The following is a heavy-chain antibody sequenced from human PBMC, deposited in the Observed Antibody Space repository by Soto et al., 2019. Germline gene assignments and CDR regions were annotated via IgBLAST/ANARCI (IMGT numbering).Heavy chain of an antibody. V-gene: IGHV4-59*01. CDR3: ARRYGDYVPFDY. Sequence: PSETLSLTCTVSGGSISSYYWSWIRQPPGKGLEWIGYIYYSGSTNYNPSLKSRVTISVDTSKNQFSLKLSSVTAADTAVYYCARRYGDYVPFDYWGQGTLVTVSS. D-gene: IGHD4-17*01. CDR1: GGSISSYY. J-gene: IGHJ4*02. CDR2: IYYSGST.